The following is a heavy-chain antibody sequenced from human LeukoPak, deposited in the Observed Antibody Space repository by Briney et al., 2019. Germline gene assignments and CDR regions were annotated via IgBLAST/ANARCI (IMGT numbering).Heavy chain of an antibody. CDR2: IYPDDSDA. J-gene: IGHJ4*02. CDR3: ARQGYCSSTSCYVDF. D-gene: IGHD2-2*01. Sequence: GESLKISCKASGYSFTTYWLAWVRQMPGKGLEWMGIIYPDDSDARYRPSFQGQVTISADKSISTAYLQWSSLKASDTATYYCARQGYCSSTSCYVDFWGQGTLVTVSS. V-gene: IGHV5-51*01. CDR1: GYSFTTYW.